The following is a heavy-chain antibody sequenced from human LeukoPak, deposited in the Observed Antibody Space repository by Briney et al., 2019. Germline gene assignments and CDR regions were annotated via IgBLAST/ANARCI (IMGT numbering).Heavy chain of an antibody. Sequence: SGTLSLTCTVSGASVNIGNYYWTWIRQPPGKGLEWIGEINHSGSTNYNPSLKSRLTISVDTSKNQFSLKLSSVTAADTAVYYCAREIRRTGLGSYWGQGTLVTVSS. D-gene: IGHD3/OR15-3a*01. CDR2: INHSGST. J-gene: IGHJ4*02. V-gene: IGHV4-39*07. CDR3: AREIRRTGLGSY. CDR1: GASVNIGNYY.